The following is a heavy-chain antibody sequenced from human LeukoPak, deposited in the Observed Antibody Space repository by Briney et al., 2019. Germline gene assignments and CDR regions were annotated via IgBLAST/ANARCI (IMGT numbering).Heavy chain of an antibody. Sequence: ASVKVSCKASGYTFTGYYIHWVRQAPGQGLEWMGWINPNSGGTKYAQKFQGRVTMTRDTSISTAYMELSSLTSDDTALYYCATDGAVAGTAYPEYWGQETLVTVSS. CDR2: INPNSGGT. V-gene: IGHV1-2*02. J-gene: IGHJ4*02. D-gene: IGHD6-19*01. CDR1: GYTFTGYY. CDR3: ATDGAVAGTAYPEY.